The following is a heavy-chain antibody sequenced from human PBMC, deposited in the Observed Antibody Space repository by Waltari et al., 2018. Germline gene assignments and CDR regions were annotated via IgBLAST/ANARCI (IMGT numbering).Heavy chain of an antibody. D-gene: IGHD3-16*02. Sequence: QVQLVQSGAEVKKPGASVKVSCKASGYTFTSYAMHWVRQAPGQRLEWMGWINAGNGNTKYSQECQGRVTITRDTSASTAYMELSSLRSEDTAVYYCARSVVTFGGVIVPPGVDVWGQGTTVTVSS. CDR1: GYTFTSYA. CDR2: INAGNGNT. J-gene: IGHJ6*02. V-gene: IGHV1-3*01. CDR3: ARSVVTFGGVIVPPGVDV.